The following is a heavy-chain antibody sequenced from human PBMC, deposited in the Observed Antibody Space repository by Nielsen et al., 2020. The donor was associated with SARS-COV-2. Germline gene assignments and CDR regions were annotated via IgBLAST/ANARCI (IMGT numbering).Heavy chain of an antibody. CDR3: SRDPDTDLTLDS. V-gene: IGHV3-74*01. J-gene: IGHJ4*02. D-gene: IGHD3-9*01. CDR2: IKGDGTNI. Sequence: WIRQPPGKGLVWVSQIKGDGTNIRYTDSMKGRFTISRDNSQNPVSLQMPSLSVADPGMSSCSRDPDTDLTLDSWGRGTLVTVSS.